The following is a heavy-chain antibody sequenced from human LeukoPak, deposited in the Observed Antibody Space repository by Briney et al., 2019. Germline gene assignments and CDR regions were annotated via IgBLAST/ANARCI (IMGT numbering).Heavy chain of an antibody. CDR3: ARGSTYYDSSGQVPFDY. CDR2: ISSSSSTI. CDR1: GFTFSSYS. V-gene: IGHV3-48*01. D-gene: IGHD3-22*01. J-gene: IGHJ4*02. Sequence: GGSLRLSCAASGFTFSSYSMNWVRQAPGKGLEWVSYISSSSSTIYYADSVKGRFTISRDNGKNTLYLQMNSLRAEDTAVYYCARGSTYYDSSGQVPFDYWGQGTLVTVSS.